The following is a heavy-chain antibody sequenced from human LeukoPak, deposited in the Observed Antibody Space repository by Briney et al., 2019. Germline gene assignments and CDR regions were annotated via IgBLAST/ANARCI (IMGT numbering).Heavy chain of an antibody. J-gene: IGHJ4*02. D-gene: IGHD3-3*01. V-gene: IGHV3-11*04. CDR1: GFTFSDYY. CDR2: ISSSGSTI. Sequence: GGSLRLSCAASGFTFSDYYMSWIRQAPGKGLEWVSYISSSGSTIYYADSVKGRFTISRDNAKNSLYLQMNSLRAEDTAVYYCARDAPPNPYDFWSGQYNDYWGQGTLVTVSS. CDR3: ARDAPPNPYDFWSGQYNDY.